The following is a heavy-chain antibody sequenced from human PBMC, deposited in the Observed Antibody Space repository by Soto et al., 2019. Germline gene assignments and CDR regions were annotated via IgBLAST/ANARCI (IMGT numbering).Heavy chain of an antibody. V-gene: IGHV4-61*01. CDR1: GASVSSGSYY. J-gene: IGHJ6*02. D-gene: IGHD2-15*01. CDR2: IYYSGNT. Sequence: SETLSLTCTVSGASVSSGSYYWSWIRQSPGKGLEWIGYIYYSGNTNYNPSLKSRVTISVDRSKNQLSLKLRSVTAADTAVYYCAKELVTSTDYVMDVWGQGTTVTVSS. CDR3: AKELVTSTDYVMDV.